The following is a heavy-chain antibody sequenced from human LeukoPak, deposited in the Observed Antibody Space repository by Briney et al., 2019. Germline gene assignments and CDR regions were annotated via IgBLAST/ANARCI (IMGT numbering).Heavy chain of an antibody. J-gene: IGHJ6*02. CDR3: ARLSVRGVILGMDV. Sequence: PGGSLRLSCAASGFTFSSYAMHWVRQAPGKGLGYGSAISSNGGSTYYANSVKGRFTISRDNSKNTLYLQMGSLRAEDMAVYYCARLSVRGVILGMDVWGQGTTVTVSS. CDR1: GFTFSSYA. V-gene: IGHV3-64*01. CDR2: ISSNGGST. D-gene: IGHD3-10*01.